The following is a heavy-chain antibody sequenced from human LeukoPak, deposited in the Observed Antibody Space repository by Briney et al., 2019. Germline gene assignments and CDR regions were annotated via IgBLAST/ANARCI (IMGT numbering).Heavy chain of an antibody. J-gene: IGHJ6*02. CDR3: AKSWDIVVRTGAMRKYYQYYGMDV. CDR1: GLTFSSYA. CDR2: ISGSGGRT. V-gene: IGHV3-23*01. D-gene: IGHD2-2*01. Sequence: GGSLRLSCAASGLTFSSYAMNWVRQAPGKGLEWVSVISGSGGRTYYADSVKGRFTISRDNSKNTLNLQVNSLRAEDTAVYYSAKSWDIVVRTGAMRKYYQYYGMDVWGQGTTVTVSS.